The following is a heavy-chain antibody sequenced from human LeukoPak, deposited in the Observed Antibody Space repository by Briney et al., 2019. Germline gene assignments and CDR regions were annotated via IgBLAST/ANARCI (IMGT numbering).Heavy chain of an antibody. V-gene: IGHV4-59*11. CDR3: ARQLELPTWGTYYFDY. CDR1: GGSISSHF. CDR2: IYYSGST. D-gene: IGHD1-7*01. Sequence: SETLSLTCTVSGGSISSHFWSWIRQSPGKGLECIGYIYYSGSTNYNPSLKSRVTISIDTSKNQFSLKLRSVTAADTAVYYCARQLELPTWGTYYFDYWGQGSLVTVSS. J-gene: IGHJ4*02.